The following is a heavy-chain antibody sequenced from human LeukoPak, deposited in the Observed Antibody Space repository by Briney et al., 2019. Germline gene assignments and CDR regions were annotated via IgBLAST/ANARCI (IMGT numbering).Heavy chain of an antibody. J-gene: IGHJ4*02. D-gene: IGHD6-6*01. CDR3: ARRREAARPYYFDY. CDR2: IYYSGST. CDR1: GGSISSSSYY. Sequence: SSETLSLTCTVSGGSISSSSYYWGWIRQPPGKGLEWIGSIYYSGSTYYNPSLKSRVTISVDTSKNQFSLKLSSVTAADAAVYYCARRREAARPYYFDYWGQGTLVTVSS. V-gene: IGHV4-39*01.